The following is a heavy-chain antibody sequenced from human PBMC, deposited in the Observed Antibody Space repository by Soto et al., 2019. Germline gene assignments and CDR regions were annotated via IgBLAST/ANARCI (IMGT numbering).Heavy chain of an antibody. D-gene: IGHD3-22*01. CDR1: GFTFSSYA. J-gene: IGHJ4*02. CDR2: ISYDGSNK. V-gene: IGHV3-30-3*01. CDR3: ARSGWDYDSSGPFDY. Sequence: QVQLVESGGGVVQPGRSLRLSCAASGFTFSSYAMHWVRQAPGKGLEWVAVISYDGSNKYYADSVKGRFTISRDNSKNQLYLPMASLRAEDTAVYYCARSGWDYDSSGPFDYWGQGTLVTVSS.